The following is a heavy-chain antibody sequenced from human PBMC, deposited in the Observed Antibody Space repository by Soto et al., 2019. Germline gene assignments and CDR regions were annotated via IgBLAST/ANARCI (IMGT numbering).Heavy chain of an antibody. CDR3: TTPPGIAAACPLDYYGMDV. V-gene: IGHV3-15*01. CDR2: IKSKTDGGTT. J-gene: IGHJ6*02. CDR1: GFTFSNAW. D-gene: IGHD6-13*01. Sequence: EVQLVESGGGLVKPGGSLRLSCAASGFTFSNAWMSWVRQAPGKGLEWVGRIKSKTDGGTTDYAAPVKGRFTISRDDSKNTLYLQMNSLKTEDTAVYYCTTPPGIAAACPLDYYGMDVWGQVTTVTVSS.